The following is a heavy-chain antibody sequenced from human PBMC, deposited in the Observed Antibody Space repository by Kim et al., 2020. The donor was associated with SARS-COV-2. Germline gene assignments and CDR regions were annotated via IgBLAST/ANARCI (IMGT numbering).Heavy chain of an antibody. Sequence: DSVKGRFTIARDNAKNSLYLQMNSLRAEDTAVYYCARDREVVTSAEYFQHWGQGTLVTVSS. J-gene: IGHJ1*01. D-gene: IGHD2-15*01. V-gene: IGHV3-21*01. CDR3: ARDREVVTSAEYFQH.